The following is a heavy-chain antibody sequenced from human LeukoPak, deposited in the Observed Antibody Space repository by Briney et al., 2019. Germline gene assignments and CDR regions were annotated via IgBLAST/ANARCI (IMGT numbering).Heavy chain of an antibody. CDR3: ARSTGSRGY. CDR2: ISSSGTTI. D-gene: IGHD1-26*01. V-gene: IGHV3-48*03. J-gene: IGHJ4*02. CDR1: GFTFSSYE. Sequence: SGGSLRLSCAAYGFTFSSYEMNWVRQAPGKGLEWVSYISSSGTTIYYADSVKGRFTISRDNAKNSLYLQMNSLRAEDTAVYYCARSTGSRGYWGQGTLVTVSS.